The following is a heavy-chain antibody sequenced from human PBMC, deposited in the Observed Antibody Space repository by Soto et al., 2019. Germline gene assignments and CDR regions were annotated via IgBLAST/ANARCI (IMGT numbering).Heavy chain of an antibody. J-gene: IGHJ4*02. CDR3: ARLVYYYDSSGYYGGNFDY. CDR1: GYTFTSYG. CDR2: ISAYNGNT. D-gene: IGHD3-22*01. V-gene: IGHV1-18*01. Sequence: SVKVSCKASGYTFTSYGISWVRQAPGQGLEWMGWISAYNGNTNYAQKLQGRVTMTTDTSTSTAYMELRSLRSDDTAVYYCARLVYYYDSSGYYGGNFDYWGQGTLVTVSS.